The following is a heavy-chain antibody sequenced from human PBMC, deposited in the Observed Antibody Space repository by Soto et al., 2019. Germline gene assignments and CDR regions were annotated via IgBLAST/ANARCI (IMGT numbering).Heavy chain of an antibody. Sequence: GGSLRLSCAASGFTFSSYAMSWVRQAPGKGLEWVSAISGSGGSTYYADSVKGRFTISRDNSKNTLYLQMNSLRAEDTAVYYCAKDLTVWSGYYEAVYYGMDVWGQGTTVNVSS. CDR3: AKDLTVWSGYYEAVYYGMDV. CDR2: ISGSGGST. D-gene: IGHD3-3*01. J-gene: IGHJ6*02. CDR1: GFTFSSYA. V-gene: IGHV3-23*01.